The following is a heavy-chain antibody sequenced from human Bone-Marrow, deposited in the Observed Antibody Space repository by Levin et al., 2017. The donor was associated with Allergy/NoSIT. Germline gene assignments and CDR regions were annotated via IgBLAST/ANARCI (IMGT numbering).Heavy chain of an antibody. D-gene: IGHD2-15*01. Sequence: GGSLRLSCAASGFGFGTFGMHWVRQAPGKGLEWVAVIWYDENKKEYADSVRGRFTISRDNSKNTLYLQMNSLRAEDTAVYYCARVRFCSGSNCYSYFDYWGRGTLVTVSS. V-gene: IGHV3-33*01. CDR3: ARVRFCSGSNCYSYFDY. CDR1: GFGFGTFG. CDR2: IWYDENKK. J-gene: IGHJ4*02.